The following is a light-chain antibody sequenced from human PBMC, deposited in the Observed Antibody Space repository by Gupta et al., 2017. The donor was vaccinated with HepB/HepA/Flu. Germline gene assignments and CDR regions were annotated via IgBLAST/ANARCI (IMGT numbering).Light chain of an antibody. V-gene: IGLV2-14*01. CDR1: SSDIGGRKY. Sequence: HSALTQPASVSGSPGPSITVSCTGTSSDIGGRKYVSWYQQHPDKAPKLLIYDVSNRPSGVSNRFSGSKSGNTASLTISGLQAEDEADYYCSSYAASSTYVFGTGTTVAVL. J-gene: IGLJ1*01. CDR2: DVS. CDR3: SSYAASSTYV.